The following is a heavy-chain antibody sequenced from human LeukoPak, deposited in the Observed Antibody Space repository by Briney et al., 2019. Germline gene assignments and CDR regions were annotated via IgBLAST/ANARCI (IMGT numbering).Heavy chain of an antibody. Sequence: SETLSLTCTVSGDSISIYYWSWIRQPPGKGLEWIGYIYNSGSTNYNPSLKNRVTISIDTSTNEVSLRLTSVTATDTAVYYCARDPPGGIGEYFQHWGQGTLVTVSS. D-gene: IGHD2-15*01. CDR3: ARDPPGGIGEYFQH. V-gene: IGHV4-4*08. J-gene: IGHJ1*01. CDR2: IYNSGST. CDR1: GDSISIYY.